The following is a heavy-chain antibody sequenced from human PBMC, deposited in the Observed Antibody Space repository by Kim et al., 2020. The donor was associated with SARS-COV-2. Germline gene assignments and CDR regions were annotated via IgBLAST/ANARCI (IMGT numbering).Heavy chain of an antibody. CDR3: ATHGCVYYYYYMDV. Sequence: GGSLRLSCAVSGFSVSSNYMSWVRQAPGKGLEWVSAIYTGGNTYYADSVKGRFTISRDTSRNTLDLQMHSLRAEDTAVYYCATHGCVYYYYYMDVWGKGT. J-gene: IGHJ6*03. CDR1: GFSVSSNY. D-gene: IGHD2-2*03. V-gene: IGHV3-66*01. CDR2: IYTGGNT.